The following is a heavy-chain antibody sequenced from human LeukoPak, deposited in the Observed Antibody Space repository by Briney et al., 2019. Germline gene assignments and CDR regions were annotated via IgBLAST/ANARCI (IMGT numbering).Heavy chain of an antibody. D-gene: IGHD5-24*01. J-gene: IGHJ2*01. CDR2: TPHSGST. Sequence: SETLSLTCAVYGDSVRLYNWNWIRQPPGKGLEWIGKTPHSGSTAYNPSLKSRVTMSIDKSKNQLSLQLTSVTAADTAVYFCARGEALREAKNHWWFDLWGRGTLVTVSS. V-gene: IGHV4-34*01. CDR1: GDSVRLYN. CDR3: ARGEALREAKNHWWFDL.